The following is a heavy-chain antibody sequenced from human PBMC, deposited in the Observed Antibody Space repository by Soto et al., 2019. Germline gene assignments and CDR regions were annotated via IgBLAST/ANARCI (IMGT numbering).Heavy chain of an antibody. CDR2: IYYSGST. CDR1: GGSISNYY. CDR3: ARSDETASKFSATDYYFHY. Sequence: PSETLSLTCTVSGGSISNYYWSWIRQPPGKGLEWIGYIYYSGSTNYNPSLKSRVTISIDTSKTQFSLKLSYVNAADSAVYYCARSDETASKFSATDYYFHYWGQANLVTVSS. V-gene: IGHV4-59*01. D-gene: IGHD5-18*01. J-gene: IGHJ4*02.